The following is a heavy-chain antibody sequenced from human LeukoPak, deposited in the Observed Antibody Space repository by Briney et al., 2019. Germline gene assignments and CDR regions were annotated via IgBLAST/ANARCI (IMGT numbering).Heavy chain of an antibody. CDR2: IYHSGNT. CDR3: AREKSSGYADY. CDR1: GYSISNGYY. J-gene: IGHJ4*02. Sequence: SETLSLTCAVSGYSISNGYYWGWIRQPPGKGLEWIGSIYHSGNTYYNPSLKSRITISVDTSKNKFSLKLSSVTAADTAVYFCAREKSSGYADYWGQGTLVTVSS. V-gene: IGHV4-38-2*02. D-gene: IGHD3-22*01.